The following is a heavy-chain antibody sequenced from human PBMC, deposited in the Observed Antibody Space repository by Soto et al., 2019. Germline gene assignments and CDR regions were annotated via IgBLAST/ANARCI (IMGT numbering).Heavy chain of an antibody. CDR2: IYWDDDK. D-gene: IGHD6-13*01. Sequence: QITLKESGPTLVKPTQTLTLTCTFSGFSLSTSGVGVGWIRQPPGKALEWLALIYWDDDKRYSPSLKSRLTITXXPXKXXVVLTMTNMDPVDTATYYCAHRRRAAAGDNEYFQHWGQGTLVTVSS. J-gene: IGHJ1*01. CDR3: AHRRRAAAGDNEYFQH. CDR1: GFSLSTSGVG. V-gene: IGHV2-5*02.